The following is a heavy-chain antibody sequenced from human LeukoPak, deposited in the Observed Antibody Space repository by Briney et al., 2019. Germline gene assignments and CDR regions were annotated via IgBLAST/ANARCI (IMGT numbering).Heavy chain of an antibody. CDR3: ARGMAGYNL. V-gene: IGHV4-34*01. CDR2: INRSGST. CDR1: GGSFSGYY. J-gene: IGHJ4*02. D-gene: IGHD5-24*01. Sequence: NPSETLSLTCAVYGGSFSGYYWSWIRQPPGKGLEWIGEINRSGSTNYNPSLKSRVTISVDTSKNQFSLKLSSVTAADTAVYYCARGMAGYNLWGQGTLVTVSS.